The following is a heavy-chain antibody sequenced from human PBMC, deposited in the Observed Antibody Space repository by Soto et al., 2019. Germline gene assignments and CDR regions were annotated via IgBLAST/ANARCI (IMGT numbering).Heavy chain of an antibody. D-gene: IGHD6-19*01. Sequence: GGSLRLSCAASGFTFSSYGMHWVRQAPGKGLEWVAVISYDGSNKYYADSVKGRLTISRDNSKNTLYLQMNSLRAEDTAVYYCAKGRLWLIHYNWFDPWGQGTLVTVSS. J-gene: IGHJ5*02. V-gene: IGHV3-30*18. CDR3: AKGRLWLIHYNWFDP. CDR2: ISYDGSNK. CDR1: GFTFSSYG.